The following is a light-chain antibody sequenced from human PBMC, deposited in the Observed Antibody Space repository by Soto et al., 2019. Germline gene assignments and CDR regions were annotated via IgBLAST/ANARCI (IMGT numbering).Light chain of an antibody. J-gene: IGKJ1*01. CDR3: QQYGSSGT. Sequence: EIVFTQCPSTLSLSPGERATLSCRASQSVSNNYLAWYQQKPGHAPWLLICRASNRATGIPDRFSGSGSGTDFTLTISRLEPEDFAVYYCQQYGSSGTFGQGTKVDIK. CDR1: QSVSNNY. V-gene: IGKV3-20*01. CDR2: RAS.